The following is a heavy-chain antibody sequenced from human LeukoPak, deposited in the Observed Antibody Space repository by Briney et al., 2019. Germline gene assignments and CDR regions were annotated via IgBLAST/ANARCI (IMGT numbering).Heavy chain of an antibody. CDR3: ARGGYCSGGSCYDLFDY. V-gene: IGHV1-69*04. CDR1: GGTFSSYA. Sequence: ASVKVSCKASGGTFSSYAISWVRQAPGQGLEWMGRIIPILGIANYAQKFQGRVTITADKSTSTAYMELSSLRSEDTAVYYCARGGYCSGGSCYDLFDYWGQGTLVTVSS. CDR2: IIPILGIA. D-gene: IGHD2-15*01. J-gene: IGHJ4*02.